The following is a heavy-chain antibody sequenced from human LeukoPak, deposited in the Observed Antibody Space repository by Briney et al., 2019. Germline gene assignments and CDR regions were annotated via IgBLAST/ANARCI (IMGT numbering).Heavy chain of an antibody. D-gene: IGHD6-13*01. CDR3: ARPSLGN. V-gene: IGHV3-64*01. Sequence: GSLRLSCAASGFTFSSYAMHWVRQAPGKGLEYVSAISSNGGSTYYANSVKGRFTISRDNAKNSLYLQMNSLRAEDTAVYYCARPSLGNWGQGTLVTVSS. J-gene: IGHJ4*02. CDR1: GFTFSSYA. CDR2: ISSNGGST.